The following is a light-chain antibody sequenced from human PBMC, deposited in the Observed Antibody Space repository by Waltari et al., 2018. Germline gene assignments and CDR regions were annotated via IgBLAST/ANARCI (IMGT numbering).Light chain of an antibody. J-gene: IGLJ3*02. Sequence: QSALTQPASVYGSPGQAITIYCTGSRSDIGNYHIVSWYQQFPGKAPKLIIFEVNRRPSGVSSRFSGSKSGNTASLTISGLQAEDEADYYCCSYSSSRTFDWVFGGGTKLTVL. V-gene: IGLV2-14*01. CDR2: EVN. CDR1: RSDIGNYHI. CDR3: CSYSSSRTFDWV.